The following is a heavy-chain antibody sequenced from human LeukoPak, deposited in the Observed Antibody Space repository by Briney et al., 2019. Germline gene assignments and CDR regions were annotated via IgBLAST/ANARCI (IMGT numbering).Heavy chain of an antibody. CDR1: GFTFSSYA. CDR3: AKDGRYCITNTCHQYFDS. J-gene: IGHJ4*02. Sequence: GGSLRLSCAASGFTFSSYAMSWVRQAPGKGLEWVSAISGSGGSTYYADSVKGRFTISRDNSKNTLHLQMNSLRAEDTAVYYCAKDGRYCITNTCHQYFDSWGQGALVTVSS. V-gene: IGHV3-23*01. CDR2: ISGSGGST. D-gene: IGHD2/OR15-2a*01.